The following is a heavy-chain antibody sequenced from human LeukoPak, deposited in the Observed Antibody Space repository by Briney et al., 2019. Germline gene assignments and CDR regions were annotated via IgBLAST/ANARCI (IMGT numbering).Heavy chain of an antibody. CDR3: ARDRRVSSTDYYYYYGMDV. D-gene: IGHD6-13*01. V-gene: IGHV3-66*01. J-gene: IGHJ6*02. Sequence: PGGSLRLSCAAPGFTVSSNYMSWVRQAPGKGLEWVPVIYSGGSTYYADSVKGRFTISRDNSKNTLYLQMNSLRAEDTAVYYCARDRRVSSTDYYYYYGMDVWGQGTTVTVSS. CDR2: IYSGGST. CDR1: GFTVSSNY.